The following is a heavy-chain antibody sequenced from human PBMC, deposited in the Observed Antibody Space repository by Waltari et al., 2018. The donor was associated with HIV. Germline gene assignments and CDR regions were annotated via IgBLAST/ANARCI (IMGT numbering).Heavy chain of an antibody. D-gene: IGHD2-21*02. CDR3: ARQSWTAGNNHFDP. CDR2: ISSTGHT. J-gene: IGHJ5*02. Sequence: QLQLQESDTGPVRPSETLSLTCTVSGDSISTTAYSWGWIRQSPGELLEWIGSISSTGHTYFDPFLKSRIILSVDTSRNQFSLTLRSVTAADTARYYCARQSWTAGNNHFDPWGQGILVTVSS. CDR1: GDSISTTAYS. V-gene: IGHV4-39*01.